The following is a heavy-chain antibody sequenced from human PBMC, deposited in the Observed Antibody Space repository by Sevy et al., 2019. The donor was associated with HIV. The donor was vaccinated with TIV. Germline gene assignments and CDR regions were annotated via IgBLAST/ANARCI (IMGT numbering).Heavy chain of an antibody. J-gene: IGHJ3*02. V-gene: IGHV4-31*03. D-gene: IGHD1-26*01. Sequence: SETLSLTCIVSGGSISSGGYFWNWIRQHPGKGLGWIGFTSSSGSTSYNPSLKSRVTISVDTSKNQFSLRLSSVTAADTAVFYCARATNLNAFDTWGQGTMVTVSS. CDR2: TSSSGST. CDR1: GGSISSGGYF. CDR3: ARATNLNAFDT.